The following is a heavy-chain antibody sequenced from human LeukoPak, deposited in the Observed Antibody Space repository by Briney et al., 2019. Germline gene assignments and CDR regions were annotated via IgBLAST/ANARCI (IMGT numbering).Heavy chain of an antibody. CDR2: ISGSGGST. CDR3: AKEVGYYDFWSGYYRYYYYYMDV. J-gene: IGHJ6*03. Sequence: GGSLRLSCAASGFTFSSYAMSWVRQAPGKGLEWVSAISGSGGSTYYADSVKGRFTISRDNSKNTLYLQMNSLRAEDTAVYYCAKEVGYYDFWSGYYRYYYYYMDVWGKGTTVTVSS. V-gene: IGHV3-23*01. D-gene: IGHD3-3*01. CDR1: GFTFSSYA.